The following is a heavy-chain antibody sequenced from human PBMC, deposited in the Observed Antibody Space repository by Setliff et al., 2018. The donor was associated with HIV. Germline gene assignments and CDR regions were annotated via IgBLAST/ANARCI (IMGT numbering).Heavy chain of an antibody. Sequence: SETLSLTCTVSGGSISSYYWSWIRQPPGKGLEWIGYIYYSGSTNYNPSLKSRVTISVDTSKNQFSLKLSSVHAADTAVYYCARIFGDQGYYYGMDVWGQGTTVTVSS. D-gene: IGHD3-3*01. J-gene: IGHJ6*02. CDR1: GGSISSYY. CDR2: IYYSGST. CDR3: ARIFGDQGYYYGMDV. V-gene: IGHV4-59*01.